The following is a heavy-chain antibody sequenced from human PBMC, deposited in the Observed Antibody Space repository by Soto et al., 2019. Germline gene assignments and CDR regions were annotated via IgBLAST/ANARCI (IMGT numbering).Heavy chain of an antibody. CDR2: IRTSNGET. V-gene: IGHV1-18*01. CDR1: AYTFTIYG. J-gene: IGHJ4*02. CDR3: ATALGTSGWFDY. Sequence: QVQLVQSGGEVKKPWASVKVSCKASAYTFTIYGITWVRQAPGQGPEWMGWIRTSNGETKYAQNFQGRVTMTRDTSTNTVFMDLRSLSSDDTALYYCATALGTSGWFDYWGQGTLLTVSS. D-gene: IGHD6-25*01.